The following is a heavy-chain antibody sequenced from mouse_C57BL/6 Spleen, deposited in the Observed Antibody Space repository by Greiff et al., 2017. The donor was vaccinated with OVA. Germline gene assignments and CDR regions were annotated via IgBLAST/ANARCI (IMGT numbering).Heavy chain of an antibody. CDR1: GYTFTSYW. D-gene: IGHD1-1*01. J-gene: IGHJ2*01. Sequence: VQLQQPGAELVKPGASVKMSCKASGYTFTSYWITWVKQRPGQGLEWIGDIYPGSGSTNYNEKFKSKATLTVDTSSSTAYRQLSSLTSEDSAVYYCARSGDYYGSRGDYFDYWGQGTTLTVSS. V-gene: IGHV1-55*01. CDR3: ARSGDYYGSRGDYFDY. CDR2: IYPGSGST.